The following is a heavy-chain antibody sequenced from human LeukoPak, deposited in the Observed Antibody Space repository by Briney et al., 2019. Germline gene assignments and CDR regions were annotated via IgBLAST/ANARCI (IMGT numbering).Heavy chain of an antibody. J-gene: IGHJ4*02. CDR2: ISSSGSTI. V-gene: IGHV3-48*03. Sequence: GGSLCLSCAASGFTFSSYDRSWVRQAPGKGLEWVSYISSSGSTIYYADSVTGRFTISRDNAKSSLYLQMNSLRAEDTAVYYCARGPGLQLFDYWGQGTLVTVSS. CDR1: GFTFSSYD. D-gene: IGHD5-24*01. CDR3: ARGPGLQLFDY.